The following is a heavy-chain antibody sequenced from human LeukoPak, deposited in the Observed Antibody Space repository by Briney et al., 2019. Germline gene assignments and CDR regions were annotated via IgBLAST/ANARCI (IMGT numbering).Heavy chain of an antibody. CDR3: AKRFNLGVASNNGMDV. D-gene: IGHD7-27*01. V-gene: IGHV3-30*18. Sequence: PGGSLRLSCAASGFNFGNYGIHWVRQAPGKGLEWVAVISYDGGVEFYADSVKGRFTISRDNSKNTLYLQMNSLRGEDTAVYYCAKRFNLGVASNNGMDVWGQGTTVIVSS. CDR1: GFNFGNYG. J-gene: IGHJ6*02. CDR2: ISYDGGVE.